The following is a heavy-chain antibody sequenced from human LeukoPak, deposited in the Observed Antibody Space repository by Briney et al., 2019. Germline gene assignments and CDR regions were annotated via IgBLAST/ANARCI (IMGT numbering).Heavy chain of an antibody. CDR2: IYPGYSDT. Sequence: GESLKISCKGSGYSFTSYWIGWVRQMPGKGLEWMGIIYPGYSDTRYSPSFQGQVTISADKSISTAYLQWSSLKASDTAMYYCARSVVWFGELDDYWGQGTLVTVSS. CDR3: ARSVVWFGELDDY. J-gene: IGHJ4*02. CDR1: GYSFTSYW. D-gene: IGHD3-10*01. V-gene: IGHV5-51*01.